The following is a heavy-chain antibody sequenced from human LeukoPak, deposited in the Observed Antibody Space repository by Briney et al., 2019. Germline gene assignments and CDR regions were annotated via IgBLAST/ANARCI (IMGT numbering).Heavy chain of an antibody. J-gene: IGHJ3*02. CDR1: GGSISSSSYY. CDR2: IYYSGST. D-gene: IGHD2-21*02. V-gene: IGHV4-39*07. CDR3: ARGGDWADAFDI. Sequence: SETLSLTCTVSGGSISSSSYYWGWIRQPPGKGLEWIGSIYYSGSTYYNPSLKSRVTISVDTSKNQFSLKLSSVTAADTAVYYCARGGDWADAFDIWGQGTMVTVPS.